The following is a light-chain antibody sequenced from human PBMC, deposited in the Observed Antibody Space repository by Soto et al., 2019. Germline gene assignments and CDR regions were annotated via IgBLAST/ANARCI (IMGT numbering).Light chain of an antibody. CDR2: GAS. Sequence: EIVLTQSPATLSLSPGERATLSCRASQSVSSSYLLWYQQKPGQAPRLLIYGASTRATGFPDRFSGSGSGSDFTLTINGLEPVDFAVYYCQQYGSSPYTFGQGTKLEIK. CDR1: QSVSSSY. CDR3: QQYGSSPYT. J-gene: IGKJ2*01. V-gene: IGKV3-20*01.